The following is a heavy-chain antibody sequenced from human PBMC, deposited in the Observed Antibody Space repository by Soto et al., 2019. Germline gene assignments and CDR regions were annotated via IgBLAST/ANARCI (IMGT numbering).Heavy chain of an antibody. CDR1: GFTFSSYG. CDR2: IWYDGSNK. V-gene: IGHV3-33*01. D-gene: IGHD3-10*01. J-gene: IGHJ4*02. CDR3: ARDQYYGSGSLGY. Sequence: GGSLRLSCAVSGFTFSSYGMHWVRQAPGKGLEWVAVIWYDGSNKYYADSVKGRFTISRDNSKNTLYLQMNSLRAEDTAVYYCARDQYYGSGSLGYWGQGTLVTVSS.